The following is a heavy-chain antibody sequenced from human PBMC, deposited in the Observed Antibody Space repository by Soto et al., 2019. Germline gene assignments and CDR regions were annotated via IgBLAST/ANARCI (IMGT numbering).Heavy chain of an antibody. CDR3: ARGYTVRAHSSRAALDI. J-gene: IGHJ3*02. Sequence: SVKVSCKASGGTFSSYAISWVRQAPGQGLEWMGGIIPIFGTANYAQKFQGRVTITADKSTSTAYMELSSLRSEDTAVYYCARGYTVRAHSSRAALDIWGQGTMVTVSS. V-gene: IGHV1-69*06. D-gene: IGHD2-2*02. CDR1: GGTFSSYA. CDR2: IIPIFGTA.